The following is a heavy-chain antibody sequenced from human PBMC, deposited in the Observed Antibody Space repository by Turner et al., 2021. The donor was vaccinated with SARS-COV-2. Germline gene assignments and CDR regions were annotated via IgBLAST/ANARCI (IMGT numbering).Heavy chain of an antibody. CDR1: GYTFTSYD. CDR2: MNPNSGNT. CDR3: ARGLMGWELPPGYYYYTMDV. D-gene: IGHD1-26*01. Sequence: QVQLVQSGAEVKKPGASVKVSCKASGYTFTSYDINWVRQATGQGLEWMGWMNPNSGNTYYAQKFQGRVTMTRNTSITPAYMVLSSLRSEETAVYYCARGLMGWELPPGYYYYTMDVWGQGTTVTVSS. J-gene: IGHJ6*02. V-gene: IGHV1-8*01.